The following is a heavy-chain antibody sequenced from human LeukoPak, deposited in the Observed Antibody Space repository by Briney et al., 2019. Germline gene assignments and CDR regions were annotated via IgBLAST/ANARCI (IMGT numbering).Heavy chain of an antibody. CDR3: VRDQMEDVAPYYYFDY. CDR2: IRYDGSHQ. CDR1: GFIFNNHN. J-gene: IGHJ4*02. Sequence: GGSLRLSCAASGFIFNNHNMHWVRQTPGKGLEWVTFIRYDGSHQDYADSVKGRFTISRDNSKNTLYLQMNSLRVEDTAVYYCVRDQMEDVAPYYYFDYWGQGTLVTVSS. D-gene: IGHD5-24*01. V-gene: IGHV3-30*02.